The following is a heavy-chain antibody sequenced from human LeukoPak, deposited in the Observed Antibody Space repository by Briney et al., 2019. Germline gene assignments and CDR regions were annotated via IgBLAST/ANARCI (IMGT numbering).Heavy chain of an antibody. J-gene: IGHJ3*02. CDR1: GGSISSSSYY. Sequence: SETLSLTCTVSGGSISSSSYYWGWLRQPPGTGLEWIGSIYYSGSTYYNPSLKSRVTISVDTSKNQFSLKLSSVTAADTAVYYCARSYYDFWSAPFDIWGQGTMVTVSS. D-gene: IGHD3-3*01. CDR2: IYYSGST. V-gene: IGHV4-39*01. CDR3: ARSYYDFWSAPFDI.